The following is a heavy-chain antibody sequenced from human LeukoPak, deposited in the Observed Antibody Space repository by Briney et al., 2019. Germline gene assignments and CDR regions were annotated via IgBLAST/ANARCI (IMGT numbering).Heavy chain of an antibody. D-gene: IGHD1-1*01. V-gene: IGHV4-59*03. Sequence: SETLSLTCTVPGGPLSVYYWTWIRQPPGKGLEWIGYIYDNGNTNYNPSLKSRVTISVDTSKNQFSLKLSSVTAADTAVYYCATGETGSTLGGYWGQGTLVTVSS. CDR2: IYDNGNT. CDR1: GGPLSVYY. J-gene: IGHJ4*02. CDR3: ATGETGSTLGGY.